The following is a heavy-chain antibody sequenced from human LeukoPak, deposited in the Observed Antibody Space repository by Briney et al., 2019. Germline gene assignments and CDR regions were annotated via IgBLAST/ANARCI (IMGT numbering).Heavy chain of an antibody. CDR1: GYTFTSYG. CDR2: ISAYNGNT. CDR3: ARDWTIANMVRELDY. Sequence: GASVKVSCKASGYTFTSYGISWVRQAPGQGLEWMGWISAYNGNTNYAQKFQGRVTMTTDTSTSTAYMELRSLRSDDTAVYYCARDWTIANMVRELDYWGQGTLVTVSS. D-gene: IGHD3-10*01. V-gene: IGHV1-18*04. J-gene: IGHJ4*02.